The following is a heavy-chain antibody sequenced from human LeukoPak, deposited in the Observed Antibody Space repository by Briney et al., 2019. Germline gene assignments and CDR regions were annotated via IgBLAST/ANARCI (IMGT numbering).Heavy chain of an antibody. Sequence: PGGSLRLSCAASGFTVSSNYMSWVRQAPGKGLEWVSVIYSGGSTYYADSVKGRFTISRDNSKNTLYLQMNSLRAEDTAVYYCARGTTVTTVGFDYWGQGTLVTVSS. CDR1: GFTVSSNY. D-gene: IGHD4-11*01. CDR3: ARGTTVTTVGFDY. V-gene: IGHV3-66*01. CDR2: IYSGGST. J-gene: IGHJ4*02.